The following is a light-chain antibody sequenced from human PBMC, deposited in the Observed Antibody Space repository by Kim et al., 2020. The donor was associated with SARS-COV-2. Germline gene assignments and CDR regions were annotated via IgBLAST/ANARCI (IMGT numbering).Light chain of an antibody. CDR1: QSVSSN. J-gene: IGKJ3*01. CDR2: GAS. Sequence: EIVMTQSPATLSVSPGERATLSCRASQSVSSNLAWYQHKPGQAPRLLIYGASTRATGIPARFSGSGSGTEFTLTISSLQSEDFAVYYCHQYNNWPKTFGPGTKVDIK. CDR3: HQYNNWPKT. V-gene: IGKV3-15*01.